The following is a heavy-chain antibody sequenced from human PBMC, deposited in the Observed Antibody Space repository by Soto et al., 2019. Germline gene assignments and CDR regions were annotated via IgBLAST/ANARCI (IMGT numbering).Heavy chain of an antibody. D-gene: IGHD3-9*01. J-gene: IGHJ4*02. CDR3: ATDSAGYDY. V-gene: IGHV1-69*08. CDR2: FIPIHGKA. CDR1: GGTFSSYT. Sequence: ASVKVSCKASGGTFSSYTISWVRQAPGQGLEWMGSFIPIHGKAIYAQKFQGRVTMTEDTSTDTAYMELSSLRSEDTAVYYCATDSAGYDYWGQGTLVTVSS.